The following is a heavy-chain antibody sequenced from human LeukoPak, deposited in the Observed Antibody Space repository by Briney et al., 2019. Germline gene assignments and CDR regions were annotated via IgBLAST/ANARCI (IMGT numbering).Heavy chain of an antibody. J-gene: IGHJ6*02. Sequence: SETLSLTCTVSGGSLSSYYWSWIRQPPGKGLEWIGYIYYSGSTNYNPSLKSRGTISVDTSKNQFSLKLSSVTAADTAVYYCARSAYYYYGMDVWGQGTTVTVSS. CDR2: IYYSGST. CDR3: ARSAYYYYGMDV. CDR1: GGSLSSYY. V-gene: IGHV4-59*01.